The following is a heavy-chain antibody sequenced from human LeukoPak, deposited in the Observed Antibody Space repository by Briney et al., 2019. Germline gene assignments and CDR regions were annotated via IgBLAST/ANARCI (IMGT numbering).Heavy chain of an antibody. Sequence: PSETLSLTCSVSGDSISSNEWWSWVRQPPGKGLEWIGEVFHSGSINFNPSLKSRVTISIDKSKNQFSLEVTSVTAADTAIYYCARDLAVAGTNYFDFWGQGVLVTVSS. J-gene: IGHJ4*02. CDR2: VFHSGSI. CDR3: ARDLAVAGTNYFDF. D-gene: IGHD6-19*01. V-gene: IGHV4-4*02. CDR1: GDSISSNEW.